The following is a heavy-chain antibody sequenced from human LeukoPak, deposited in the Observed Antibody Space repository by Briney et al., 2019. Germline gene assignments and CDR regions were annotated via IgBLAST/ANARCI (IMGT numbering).Heavy chain of an antibody. CDR1: SCSISSSNYY. J-gene: IGHJ4*02. Sequence: SETLSLTCTVSSCSISSSNYYWGWIRQPPGKGLEWIGSIYYSGSTYYNPSLKSRVTISVDTSKNQFSLKLSSVTAADTAVYYCARGILWFGESMYYFDYWGQGTLVTVSS. CDR2: IYYSGST. V-gene: IGHV4-39*07. CDR3: ARGILWFGESMYYFDY. D-gene: IGHD3-10*01.